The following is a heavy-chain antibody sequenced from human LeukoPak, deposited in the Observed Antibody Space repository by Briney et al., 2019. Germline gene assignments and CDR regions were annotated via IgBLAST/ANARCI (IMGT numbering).Heavy chain of an antibody. J-gene: IGHJ4*02. Sequence: SQTLSLTCAISGDSVSSNSAAWNWIRQSPSRGLEWPGRTYYRSKWYNDYAVSVKSRITINPDTSKNQFSLQLNSVTPEDTAVYYCARVGNWGSPYRRYYFDYWGQGTLVTVSS. CDR3: ARVGNWGSPYRRYYFDY. D-gene: IGHD7-27*01. V-gene: IGHV6-1*01. CDR1: GDSVSSNSAA. CDR2: TYYRSKWYN.